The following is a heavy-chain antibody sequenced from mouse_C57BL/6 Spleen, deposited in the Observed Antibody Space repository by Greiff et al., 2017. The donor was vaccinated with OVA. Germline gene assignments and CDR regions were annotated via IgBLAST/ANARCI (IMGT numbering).Heavy chain of an antibody. V-gene: IGHV1-64*01. Sequence: VQLQQPGAELVKPGASVKLSCKASGYTFTSYWMHWVKQRPGQGLEWIGMIHPNSGSTNYNEKFKSKATLTVDKSSSTAYMQLSSLTSEDSAVYYCARDYGSSYFTWFAYWGQGTLVTVSA. CDR1: GYTFTSYW. J-gene: IGHJ3*01. CDR3: ARDYGSSYFTWFAY. D-gene: IGHD1-1*01. CDR2: IHPNSGST.